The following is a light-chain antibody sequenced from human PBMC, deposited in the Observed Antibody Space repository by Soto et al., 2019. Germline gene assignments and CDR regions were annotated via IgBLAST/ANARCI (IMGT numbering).Light chain of an antibody. CDR2: GAS. Sequence: IGWTQSPGTLSLSPGERATLSCRASQSVSSSYLAWYQQKPGQAPRLLIYGASSRATGIPDRFSGSGSGTDFTLTISRLEPGDFAVYYCQQYVTSPPGTFGQGTKVDIK. CDR3: QQYVTSPPGT. J-gene: IGKJ1*01. V-gene: IGKV3-20*01. CDR1: QSVSSSY.